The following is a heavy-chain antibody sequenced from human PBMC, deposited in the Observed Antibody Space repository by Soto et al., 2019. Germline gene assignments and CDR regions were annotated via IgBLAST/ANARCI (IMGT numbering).Heavy chain of an antibody. J-gene: IGHJ4*02. CDR1: GITLSHFW. V-gene: IGHV3-74*01. Sequence: EVQLVESGGGSVQPGGSLRLSCPASGITLSHFWMHWVRQAPGKGLVWVARIDNGGSGTSDADFAKGRFTISKDDAKNTLYLQMNSLRAEDTSLYYCTTTFEHWGRGTLVTVSS. CDR3: TTTFEH. CDR2: IDNGGSGT.